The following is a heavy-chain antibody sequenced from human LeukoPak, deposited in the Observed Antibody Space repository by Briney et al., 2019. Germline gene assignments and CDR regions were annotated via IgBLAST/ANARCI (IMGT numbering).Heavy chain of an antibody. D-gene: IGHD3-22*01. CDR3: ARQRDSSGYYPHLSTFDY. CDR1: GYTFTSYY. CDR2: INAGNGNT. J-gene: IGHJ4*02. Sequence: AASVKVSCKASGYTFTSYYMHWVRQAPGQRLEWMGWINAGNGNTKYSQKFQGRVTITRDTSASTAYMELSSLRSEDTAVYYCARQRDSSGYYPHLSTFDYWGQGTLVTVSS. V-gene: IGHV1-3*01.